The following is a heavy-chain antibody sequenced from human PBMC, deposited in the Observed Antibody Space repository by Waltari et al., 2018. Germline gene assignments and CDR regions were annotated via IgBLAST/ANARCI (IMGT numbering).Heavy chain of an antibody. CDR1: GSTFTSYA. J-gene: IGHJ3*01. CDR3: AREHDSWSGFGFDV. CDR2: INAGNGNT. D-gene: IGHD3-3*01. Sequence: QVQLVQSGAEVKKPGASVKLSCKASGSTFTSYAIQWVRQAPGQRLEWMGWINAGNGNTKYSQNFQGRVTITRDTPARIAYMELSSLRSEDSAVYYCAREHDSWSGFGFDVWGQGTTVTVSS. V-gene: IGHV1-3*01.